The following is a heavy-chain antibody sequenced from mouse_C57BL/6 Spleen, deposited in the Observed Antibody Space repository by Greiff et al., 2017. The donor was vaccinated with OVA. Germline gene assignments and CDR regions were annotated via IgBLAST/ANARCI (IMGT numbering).Heavy chain of an antibody. CDR3: AMGAYYGERAMDY. D-gene: IGHD1-1*01. J-gene: IGHJ4*01. V-gene: IGHV1-74*01. CDR2: IDPSDSDT. CDR1: GYTFTSYW. Sequence: QVQLQQPGAELVKPGASVKVSCKASGYTFTSYWMHWVKQRPGQGLEWIGRIDPSDSDTNYNQKFKGKATLTVDKSSSTAYMQLSSLTSEDSAVYYCAMGAYYGERAMDYWGQGTSVTVSS.